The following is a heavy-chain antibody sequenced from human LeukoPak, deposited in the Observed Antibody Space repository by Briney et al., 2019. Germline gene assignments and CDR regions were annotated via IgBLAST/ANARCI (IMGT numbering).Heavy chain of an antibody. CDR1: GGSFSGYY. J-gene: IGHJ4*02. CDR3: ARAVRGYSGSKYYFDY. CDR2: INHSGST. D-gene: IGHD5-12*01. Sequence: SETLSLTCAVYGGSFSGYYRSWIRQPPGQGLEWIGEINHSGSTNYNPSLKSRVTISVDTSKNQFSLKLSSVTAADTAVYYCARAVRGYSGSKYYFDYWGQGTLVTVSS. V-gene: IGHV4-34*01.